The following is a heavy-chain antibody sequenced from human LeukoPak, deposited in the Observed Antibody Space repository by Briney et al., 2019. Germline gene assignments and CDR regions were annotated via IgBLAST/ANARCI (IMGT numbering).Heavy chain of an antibody. V-gene: IGHV5-51*01. D-gene: IGHD3-10*01. J-gene: IGHJ4*02. CDR2: IYPGDSDT. Sequence: GESLKISCKGSGYSFTSYWIGWVRQMPGKGLEWMGIIYPGDSDTRYSPSFQGQVTISADKSISTAYLQWSSLKASDTAMYYCARLDLDYYGSGRYLAPFDYWGQGTLVTVSS. CDR3: ARLDLDYYGSGRYLAPFDY. CDR1: GYSFTSYW.